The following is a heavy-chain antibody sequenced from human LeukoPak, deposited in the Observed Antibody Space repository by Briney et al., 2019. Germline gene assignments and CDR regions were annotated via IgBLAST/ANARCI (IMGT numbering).Heavy chain of an antibody. J-gene: IGHJ6*04. CDR3: AELGITMIGGV. V-gene: IGHV3-74*01. Sequence: GGSLRLSCAASGFSFSSSWMHWIRQVPGKGLEWVSRINDDETSTTYAESVKGRFTISRDNAKNSLYLQMNSLRAEDTAVYYCAELGITMIGGVWGKGTTVTISS. D-gene: IGHD3-10*02. CDR1: GFSFSSSW. CDR2: INDDETST.